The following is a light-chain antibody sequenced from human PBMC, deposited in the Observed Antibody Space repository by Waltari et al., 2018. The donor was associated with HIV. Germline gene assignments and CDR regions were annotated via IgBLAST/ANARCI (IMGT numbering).Light chain of an antibody. CDR2: WAS. CDR1: KSVFYSSNNKNY. J-gene: IGKJ1*01. V-gene: IGKV4-1*01. Sequence: DIVMTQSPDSLAVSLGERATINCKSSKSVFYSSNNKNYLAWYQQKPGQTPKLLIYWASTRESGVPDRFSGSGSGTDFTLTISSLQAEDVAVYYCQQYYSTPRTFGQGTKVEIK. CDR3: QQYYSTPRT.